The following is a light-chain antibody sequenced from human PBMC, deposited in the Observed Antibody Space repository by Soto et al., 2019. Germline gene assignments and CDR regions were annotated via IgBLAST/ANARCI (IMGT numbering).Light chain of an antibody. CDR2: WAS. CDR3: QQYGSSPT. CDR1: QSVLYSSNNKNY. V-gene: IGKV4-1*01. Sequence: DIVMTQSPDSLAVSLGERATINCKSSQSVLYSSNNKNYLAWYQQKPGQPPKLLIYWASTRATGIPDRFSGSGSGTDFTLSISRLEPEDFAVYYCQQYGSSPTFGGGTKVEIK. J-gene: IGKJ4*01.